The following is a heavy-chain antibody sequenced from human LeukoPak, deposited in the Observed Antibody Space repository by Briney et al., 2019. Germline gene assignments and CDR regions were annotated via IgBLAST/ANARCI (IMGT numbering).Heavy chain of an antibody. CDR2: IYHSGST. J-gene: IGHJ4*02. D-gene: IGHD5-12*01. CDR1: GGSISSGGYS. Sequence: SETLSLTCAVSGGSISSGGYSWSWIRQPPGKGLEWIGYIYHSGSTYYSPSLKSRVTISVDRSKNQFSLKLSSVTAADTAVYYCARGEGGYDSSFDYWGQGTLVTVSS. CDR3: ARGEGGYDSSFDY. V-gene: IGHV4-30-2*01.